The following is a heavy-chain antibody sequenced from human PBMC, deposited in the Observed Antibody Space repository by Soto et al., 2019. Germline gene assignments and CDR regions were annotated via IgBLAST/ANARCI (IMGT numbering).Heavy chain of an antibody. Sequence: VGSLRLSCAASGFTFSSYGMHWVRQAPGKGLEWVAVISYDGSNKYYADSVKGRFTISRDNSKNTLYLQMNSLRAEDTAVYYCAKGPDRGVSSGCYSLSYYYYGMDGWGQGTTVTVSS. CDR1: GFTFSSYG. D-gene: IGHD6-19*01. V-gene: IGHV3-30*18. CDR3: AKGPDRGVSSGCYSLSYYYYGMDG. J-gene: IGHJ6*02. CDR2: ISYDGSNK.